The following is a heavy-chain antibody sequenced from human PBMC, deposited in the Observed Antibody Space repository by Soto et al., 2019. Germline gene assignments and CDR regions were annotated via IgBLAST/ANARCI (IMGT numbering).Heavy chain of an antibody. CDR3: TRVRQDYYYGMDV. Sequence: EVQLVESGGGLIQPGGSLRLSCAASGFTVSSNYMSWVRQAPGKGLEWVSVIYSGGSTYYADSVKGRFTISRDNSKNTLCLQMNSLGAEDTAVYYCTRVRQDYYYGMDVWGQGTTVTVS. J-gene: IGHJ6*02. CDR1: GFTVSSNY. CDR2: IYSGGST. V-gene: IGHV3-53*01.